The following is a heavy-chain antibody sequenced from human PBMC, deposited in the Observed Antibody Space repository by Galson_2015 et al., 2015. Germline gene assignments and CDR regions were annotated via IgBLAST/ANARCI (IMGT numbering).Heavy chain of an antibody. Sequence: SLRVSCAASGFTISSNYMYWVRQAPGKGLDWVSALYSGGDAYYADSVKGRFTISRDISKNTLYLQMNGLRAEDTAVYYCVRAPRFGDLGYWGQGTLVTVSS. CDR2: LYSGGDA. CDR3: VRAPRFGDLGY. D-gene: IGHD4-17*01. J-gene: IGHJ4*02. CDR1: GFTISSNY. V-gene: IGHV3-53*01.